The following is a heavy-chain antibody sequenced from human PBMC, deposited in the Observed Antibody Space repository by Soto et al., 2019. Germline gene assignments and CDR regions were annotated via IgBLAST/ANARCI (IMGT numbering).Heavy chain of an antibody. CDR1: GFTFSSYG. V-gene: IGHV3-30*18. J-gene: IGHJ6*02. CDR3: AKDLRLWSKDYYYYGMDV. CDR2: ISYDGSKE. Sequence: QVQLVESGGGVVQPGRSLRLSCAASGFTFSSYGMHWVRQAPGKGLEWVAVISYDGSKEFYADPVKGRFTISRDNSKNTLYLQMNSLRAEDTAVYYCAKDLRLWSKDYYYYGMDVWGRGTTVTVSS. D-gene: IGHD5-18*01.